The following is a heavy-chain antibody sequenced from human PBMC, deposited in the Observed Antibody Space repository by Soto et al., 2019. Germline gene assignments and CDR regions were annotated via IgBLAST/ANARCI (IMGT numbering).Heavy chain of an antibody. CDR1: GFTFSSYA. V-gene: IGHV3-23*01. D-gene: IGHD3-16*02. CDR3: AKSRVFIGAIVTLLDS. CDR2: ISINVDTA. J-gene: IGHJ4*02. Sequence: EVQLLESGGGLVQPGGSLTLSCATSGFTFSSYAMVWVRQAAEKGLDWVASISINVDTAYYADSVKGRFTISRGISENTLYLQMNGLRADDTALYFCAKSRVFIGAIVTLLDSWGQGTQVTVSS.